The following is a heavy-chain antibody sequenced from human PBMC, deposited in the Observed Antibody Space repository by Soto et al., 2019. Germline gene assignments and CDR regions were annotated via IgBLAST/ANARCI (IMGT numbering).Heavy chain of an antibody. V-gene: IGHV1-8*01. J-gene: IGHJ6*03. D-gene: IGHD5-12*01. CDR3: ARGNSGYDSGSVYYYSYMDV. CDR2: MNPNSGNT. CDR1: GYTFTSYD. Sequence: QVQLVQSGAEVKKPGASVKVSCKASGYTFTSYDINWVRQATGQGLEWMGWMNPNSGNTGYAQKFQGRVTMTRSTSISTAYMELSSLRSEDTDVYYCARGNSGYDSGSVYYYSYMDVWGKGPTVTVSS.